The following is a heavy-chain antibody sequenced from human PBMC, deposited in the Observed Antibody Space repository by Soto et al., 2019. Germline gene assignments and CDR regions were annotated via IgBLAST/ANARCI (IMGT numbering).Heavy chain of an antibody. J-gene: IGHJ4*02. CDR2: ISGNGDMT. V-gene: IGHV3-23*01. CDR3: ATPAPLWIQLWPLDY. Sequence: PGGSLRLSCVGSGFNFADYPMNWVRQAPGKGLEWVSAISGNGDMTYYADSVRGRFTISRDNSKNTLYLQMNGLRAEDTAVYYCATPAPLWIQLWPLDYWGQGTLVTVSS. CDR1: GFNFADYP. D-gene: IGHD5-18*01.